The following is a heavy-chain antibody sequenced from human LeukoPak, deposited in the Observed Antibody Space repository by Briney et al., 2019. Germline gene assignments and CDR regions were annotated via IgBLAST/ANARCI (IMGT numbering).Heavy chain of an antibody. D-gene: IGHD3-10*01. J-gene: IGHJ5*02. Sequence: SETLSLTCTVSGYSISSGYYWDWIRQPPGKGLEWVGGIYYSGNTYYNPSLKSRVTISVDTSKNQFSLKLTSVTAADTAVYYCARDRGFRSWFDPWGQGTLVTVSS. CDR1: GYSISSGYY. CDR2: IYYSGNT. CDR3: ARDRGFRSWFDP. V-gene: IGHV4-38-2*02.